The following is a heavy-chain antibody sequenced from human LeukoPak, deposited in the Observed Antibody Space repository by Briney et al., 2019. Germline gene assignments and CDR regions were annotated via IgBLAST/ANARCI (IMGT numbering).Heavy chain of an antibody. J-gene: IGHJ4*02. Sequence: ASVKVSCKSSGYTFTGYYMHWVRQAPGQGLEWMGWINPNSGGTNYAQKFQGRVTMTRDMSISTAYMELSRLRSDDTAVYYCARDTNEVVAADYWGQGTLVTVSS. V-gene: IGHV1-2*02. CDR1: GYTFTGYY. D-gene: IGHD2-15*01. CDR2: INPNSGGT. CDR3: ARDTNEVVAADY.